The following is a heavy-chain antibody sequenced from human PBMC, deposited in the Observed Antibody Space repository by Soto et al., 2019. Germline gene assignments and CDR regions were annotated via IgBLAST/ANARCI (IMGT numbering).Heavy chain of an antibody. V-gene: IGHV1-18*01. D-gene: IGHD2-2*01. J-gene: IGHJ3*02. CDR3: ARDYAGGSVGDAFDI. CDR2: ISAYNGNT. Sequence: ASVKVSCKASGYTFTSYGISWVRQAPGQGLEWMGWISAYNGNTNYAQKLQGRVTMTTDTSTSTAYMELRSLRSDDTAVDYCARDYAGGSVGDAFDIWGQGTMVTVSS. CDR1: GYTFTSYG.